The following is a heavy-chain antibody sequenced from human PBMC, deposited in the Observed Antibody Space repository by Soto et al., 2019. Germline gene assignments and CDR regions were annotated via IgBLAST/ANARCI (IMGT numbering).Heavy chain of an antibody. CDR3: ARYDFGTFDN. J-gene: IGHJ4*02. V-gene: IGHV4-4*02. CDR2: IYHSEST. CDR1: GDSVSSSFW. Sequence: QVLLQESGPGLVKPSGTLSLTCAVSGDSVSSSFWWTWVRQPPGKGLEWIGEIYHSESTNYNPSRKSRVTISLDKSKNEFSLRLSSVTAADTAVYYCARYDFGTFDNWGQGTRVTVS. D-gene: IGHD4-17*01.